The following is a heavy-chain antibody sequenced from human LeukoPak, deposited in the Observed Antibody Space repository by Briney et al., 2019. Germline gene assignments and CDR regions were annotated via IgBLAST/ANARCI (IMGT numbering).Heavy chain of an antibody. Sequence: ASVKVSCKASGYTFTGYYMHGVRQAPGQGLEWMGWINPNSGGTNYAQKFQGRVTMTRDTSISTAYMELSRLRSDDTAVYYCARGGGCTNGVCYISYYYYYMDVWGKGTTVTVSS. V-gene: IGHV1-2*02. J-gene: IGHJ6*03. D-gene: IGHD2-8*01. CDR1: GYTFTGYY. CDR2: INPNSGGT. CDR3: ARGGGCTNGVCYISYYYYYMDV.